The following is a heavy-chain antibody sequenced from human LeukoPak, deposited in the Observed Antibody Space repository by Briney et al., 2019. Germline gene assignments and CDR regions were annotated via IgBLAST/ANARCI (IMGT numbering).Heavy chain of an antibody. CDR1: GFTFSNYA. CDR3: ARGLAYNYDSIPYFLDY. V-gene: IGHV3-30*04. CDR2: ISYDGSNK. J-gene: IGHJ4*02. D-gene: IGHD3-22*01. Sequence: PGGSLRLSCAASGFTFSNYAMHWVRQAPGRGLGWVAVISYDGSNKYYADSVKGRFTISRDNSKNTLYLQLISLRAEDTAVYYCARGLAYNYDSIPYFLDYWGQGTLLTVSS.